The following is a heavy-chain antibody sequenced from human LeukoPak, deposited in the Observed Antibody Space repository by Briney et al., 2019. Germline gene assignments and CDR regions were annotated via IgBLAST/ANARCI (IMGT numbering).Heavy chain of an antibody. J-gene: IGHJ4*02. V-gene: IGHV4-59*08. CDR2: IYYSGST. CDR1: GGSIRGNF. Sequence: SETLPLTCTVPGGSIRGNFWSLIRQPPGKGPGVVWYIYYSGSTNYNPSLKSRVTISVDTSKNQFSLKLSSVTAADTAVYYCVRHLGVVIPAAPFDFWGQGTLVTVSS. D-gene: IGHD2-2*01. CDR3: VRHLGVVIPAAPFDF.